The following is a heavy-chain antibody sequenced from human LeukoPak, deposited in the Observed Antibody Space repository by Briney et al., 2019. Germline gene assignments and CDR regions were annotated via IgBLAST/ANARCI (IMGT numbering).Heavy chain of an antibody. Sequence: GGSLRLSCAASGFTFSIYAMHWVRQAPGKGLEYVSAITSNGGSAYYANSVKGRFTISRDNSKNTLYLQMGSLRAEDMAVYYCAREYCDSTSCYKTIDYWGQGTLVTVSS. CDR3: AREYCDSTSCYKTIDY. CDR1: GFTFSIYA. V-gene: IGHV3-64*01. J-gene: IGHJ4*02. CDR2: ITSNGGSA. D-gene: IGHD2-2*02.